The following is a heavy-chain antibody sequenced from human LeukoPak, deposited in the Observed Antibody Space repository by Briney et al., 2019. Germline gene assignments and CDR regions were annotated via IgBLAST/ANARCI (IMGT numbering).Heavy chain of an antibody. CDR1: GFTFSTYG. D-gene: IGHD1-1*01. CDR2: IRYDGSNK. Sequence: GGSLRLSCGASGFTFSTYGMHWVRQAPGKGLEWVAFIRYDGSNKHYADSVKGRFTISRDNSKNTLYLQMNSLRAEDTAVYFCAKDKDPWKSTSISDFDYWGQGTLVTVSS. J-gene: IGHJ4*02. V-gene: IGHV3-30*02. CDR3: AKDKDPWKSTSISDFDY.